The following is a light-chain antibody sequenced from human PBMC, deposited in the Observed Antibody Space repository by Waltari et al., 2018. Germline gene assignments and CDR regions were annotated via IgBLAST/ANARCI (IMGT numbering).Light chain of an antibody. Sequence: QSALTQPASVSGSPGQSITISCTGTSSDVGRHNLVPWYQHHPGKAPKLMIYEDTKRPSGVSNRFSGSKSGNTASLTISGLQAEDEADYYCCSYAGGTASILLGGGTKLTVL. CDR3: CSYAGGTASIL. CDR1: SSDVGRHNL. J-gene: IGLJ2*01. CDR2: EDT. V-gene: IGLV2-23*01.